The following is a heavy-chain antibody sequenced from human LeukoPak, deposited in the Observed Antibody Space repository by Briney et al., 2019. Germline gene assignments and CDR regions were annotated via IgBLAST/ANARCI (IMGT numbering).Heavy chain of an antibody. CDR2: NYYSGST. V-gene: IGHV4-59*01. J-gene: IGHJ4*02. CDR3: ARGYSGSFHFDY. CDR1: GGSISSYY. D-gene: IGHD1-26*01. Sequence: SETLSLTCTVSGGSISSYYWSWIRQPPGKGLEWIGYNYYSGSTNYNPSLKSRVTISVDTSKNQFSLKLSSVTAADTAVYYCARGYSGSFHFDYWGQGTLVTVSS.